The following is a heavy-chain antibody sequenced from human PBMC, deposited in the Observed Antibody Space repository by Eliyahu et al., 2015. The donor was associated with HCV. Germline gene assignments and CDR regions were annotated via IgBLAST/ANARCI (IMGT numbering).Heavy chain of an antibody. V-gene: IGHV4-39*01. J-gene: IGHJ5*02. CDR3: ARQSRGAVADYNWFDP. Sequence: QLQLQESGPGLVKPSETLSLTCTVSGGSIRNNSYYWDWIRQSPGKGLEWIGSIYYSGSTYYNPSLKSRVTISVDTSKNQFSLKLSSVTAADTAVYYCARQSRGAVADYNWFDPWGQGTLVTVSS. CDR1: GGSIRNNSYY. CDR2: IYYSGST. D-gene: IGHD6-19*01.